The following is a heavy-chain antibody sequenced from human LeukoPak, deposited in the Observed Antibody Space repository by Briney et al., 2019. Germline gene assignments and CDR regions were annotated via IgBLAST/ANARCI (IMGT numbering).Heavy chain of an antibody. CDR2: INAGNGNT. V-gene: IGHV1-3*01. Sequence: RASVKVSCKASGYTFTSYAMHWVRQAPGQRLEWMGWINAGNGNTKYSQKFQGRVTITRDTSASTAYMELSSLRSEDTAVYYCARVHGDCEGVDYWGQGTLVTVSS. J-gene: IGHJ4*02. CDR1: GYTFTSYA. CDR3: ARVHGDCEGVDY. D-gene: IGHD2-21*02.